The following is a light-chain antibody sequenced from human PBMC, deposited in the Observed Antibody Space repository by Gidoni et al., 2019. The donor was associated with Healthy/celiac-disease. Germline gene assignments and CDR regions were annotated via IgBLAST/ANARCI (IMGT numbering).Light chain of an antibody. V-gene: IGLV2-14*01. CDR3: SSYTSSSTPNWV. CDR1: SSDVGGYNY. Sequence: SALTQPASVSGSPGQSITISCTGTSSDVGGYNYVSWYQQHPGKAPKLMIYEVSNRPSGVPDRFSGSKSGNTASLTISGLQAEDEADYYCSSYTSSSTPNWVFGGGTKLTVL. J-gene: IGLJ3*02. CDR2: EVS.